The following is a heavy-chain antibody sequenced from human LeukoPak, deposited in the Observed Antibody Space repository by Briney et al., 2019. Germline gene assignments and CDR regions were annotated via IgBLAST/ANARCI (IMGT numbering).Heavy chain of an antibody. Sequence: SGTLSLTCAVSGGSISSSNWWSWVRQPPGKGLEWIGEIYHSGSTNYNPSLKSRVTISVDTSKNQFSLKLSSVTAADTAVYYCARDRNGRDAFDIWGQGTMVTVSS. CDR3: ARDRNGRDAFDI. V-gene: IGHV4-4*02. CDR1: GGSISSSNW. D-gene: IGHD1-1*01. CDR2: IYHSGST. J-gene: IGHJ3*02.